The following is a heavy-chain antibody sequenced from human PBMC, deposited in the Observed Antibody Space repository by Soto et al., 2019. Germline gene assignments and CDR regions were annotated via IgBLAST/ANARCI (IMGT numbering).Heavy chain of an antibody. V-gene: IGHV3-21*01. Sequence: EVQLVESGGGLVKPGGSLRLSCAVSGFTFSSCTMNWVRQAPGKGLEWVSSISGSSSTYYADSVKGRFTISRDNAKNSLFLQMSSLRAEDTAVYYCSREVQPVVRREHDYWGQGTLVTVSS. CDR3: SREVQPVVRREHDY. CDR1: GFTFSSCT. CDR2: ISGSSST. D-gene: IGHD1-1*01. J-gene: IGHJ4*02.